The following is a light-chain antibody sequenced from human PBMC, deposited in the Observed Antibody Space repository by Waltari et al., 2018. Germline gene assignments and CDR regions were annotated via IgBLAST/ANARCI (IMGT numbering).Light chain of an antibody. CDR1: SSNIGSNT. CDR3: AAWDDSLNGPVV. V-gene: IGLV1-44*01. CDR2: SNN. Sequence: QSVLTQPPSASGTPGQRVTISCSGSSSNIGSNTVNWYQQPPGTAPKLLIYSNNHRPSGVPDRFSGSQSGTSASLAISGLQSEDEADYYCAAWDDSLNGPVVFGGGTKLTVL. J-gene: IGLJ2*01.